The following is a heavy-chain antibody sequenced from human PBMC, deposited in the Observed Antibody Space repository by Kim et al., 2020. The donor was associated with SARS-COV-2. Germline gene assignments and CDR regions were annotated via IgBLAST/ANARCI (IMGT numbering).Heavy chain of an antibody. CDR2: IYYSGST. D-gene: IGHD1-26*01. Sequence: SETLSLTCTVSGGSISSYYWSWIRQPPGKGLEWIGYIYYSGSTNYNPSLKSRVTISVDTSKNQFSLKLSSVTAADTAVYYCARGPPYSGAWGYYYGMDVWGQGTTVTVSS. V-gene: IGHV4-59*13. CDR1: GGSISSYY. J-gene: IGHJ6*02. CDR3: ARGPPYSGAWGYYYGMDV.